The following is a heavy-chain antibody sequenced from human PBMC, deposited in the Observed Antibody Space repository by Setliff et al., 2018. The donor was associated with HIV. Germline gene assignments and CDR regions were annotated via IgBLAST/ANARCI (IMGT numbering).Heavy chain of an antibody. CDR1: GGSFSGHY. V-gene: IGHV4-34*01. D-gene: IGHD3-3*01. J-gene: IGHJ6*03. Sequence: SETLSLTCAVYGGSFSGHYWTWIRQPPGKGLEWIGYINHSGSTNYNPSLKSRVTISADTSKNQFSLKLSSVTASDTAVYYCARGRNFWSDYYHYYYMDVWGKGTMVTVSS. CDR2: INHSGST. CDR3: ARGRNFWSDYYHYYYMDV.